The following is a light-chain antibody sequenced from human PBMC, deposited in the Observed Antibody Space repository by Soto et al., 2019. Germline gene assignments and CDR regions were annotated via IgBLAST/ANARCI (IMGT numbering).Light chain of an antibody. J-gene: IGLJ1*01. Sequence: QSALTQPASVPGYPGQSITISCSGNAVSYQLVSWYQQQPGKAPKLILYNVTRRPSGVSNRFSGFKSGTTASLKITGLQAEDEADYYCCSFVGVTNDVFGNGT. CDR3: CSFVGVTNDV. CDR2: NVT. CDR1: GNAVSYQL. V-gene: IGLV2-23*02.